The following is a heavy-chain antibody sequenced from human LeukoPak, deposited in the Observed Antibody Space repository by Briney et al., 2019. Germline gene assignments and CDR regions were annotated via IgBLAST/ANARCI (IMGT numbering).Heavy chain of an antibody. CDR3: ARVGPGGYGNYYYYMDV. CDR2: INSDGSSR. CDR1: VFTFSSYW. V-gene: IGHV3-74*01. Sequence: PGGSLRLSCAASVFTFSSYWMHWVRQAPGKGLVWVSRINSDGSSRTYADSVKGRFTISRDNAKNTLNLQMNSLRDEDTAVYYCARVGPGGYGNYYYYMDVWGKGTTVTVSS. D-gene: IGHD1-1*01. J-gene: IGHJ6*03.